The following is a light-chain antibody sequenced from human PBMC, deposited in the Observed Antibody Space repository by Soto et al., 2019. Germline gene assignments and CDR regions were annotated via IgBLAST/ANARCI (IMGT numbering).Light chain of an antibody. CDR2: AAS. J-gene: IGKJ4*01. CDR1: QGIRND. CDR3: QQANSFPLT. V-gene: IGKV1-17*01. Sequence: DTQMARSPSTLSASVGDRVTITFRASQGIRNDLGWYQQKPGKAPKLLIYAASSLQSGVPSRFSGSGSGTDFTLTISSLQPEDFATYYCQQANSFPLTFGGGTKVDIK.